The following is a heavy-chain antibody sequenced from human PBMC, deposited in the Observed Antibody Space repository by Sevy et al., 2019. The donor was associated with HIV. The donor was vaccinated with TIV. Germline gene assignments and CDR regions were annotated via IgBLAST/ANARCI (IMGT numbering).Heavy chain of an antibody. CDR3: ARPYGSGSWEAFDL. V-gene: IGHV3-21*01. D-gene: IGHD3-10*01. J-gene: IGHJ3*01. CDR1: GFTFSTYT. CDR2: ISFSNNYI. Sequence: GGSLRLSCAASGFTFSTYTMNWVRQAPGKGLEWVSSISFSNNYIYYTDSVKGLFTISRDNSKNSVYLEMNSLRAEDTAVYYCARPYGSGSWEAFDLWGQGTLVTVSS.